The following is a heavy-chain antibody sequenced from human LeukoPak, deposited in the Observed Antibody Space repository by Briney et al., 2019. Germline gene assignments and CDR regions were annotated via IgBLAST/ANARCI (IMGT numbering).Heavy chain of an antibody. Sequence: GGSLRLSCAASEFTFSSYWMNWVRQAPGKGLEWVANIKQDGSEKYYVDSVKGRFTISRDNAKNSLYLQMNSPRAEDTAVYYCARAMDVWGQGTTVTVSS. CDR1: EFTFSSYW. V-gene: IGHV3-7*03. CDR3: ARAMDV. J-gene: IGHJ6*02. CDR2: IKQDGSEK.